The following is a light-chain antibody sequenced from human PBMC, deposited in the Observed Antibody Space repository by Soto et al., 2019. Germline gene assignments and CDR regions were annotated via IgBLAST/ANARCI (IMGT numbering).Light chain of an antibody. V-gene: IGKV3-15*01. J-gene: IGKJ1*01. Sequence: EVVMTQSPATLSVSPGEGATLSCRASQSISNTLAWYQLRPGQSPRLLIYDAATTATGIPARFSGSGSGTEFTPTVSSLQSEDFAVYYCQQYYTRPHTFGQGTKVEIK. CDR3: QQYYTRPHT. CDR1: QSISNT. CDR2: DAA.